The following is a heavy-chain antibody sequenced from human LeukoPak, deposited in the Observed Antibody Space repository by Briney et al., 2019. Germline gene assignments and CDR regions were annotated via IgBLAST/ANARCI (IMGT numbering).Heavy chain of an antibody. CDR2: IKQDGSEK. Sequence: PGGSLRLSCAASGFTFSTYWMSWVRQAPGKGLEWVGNIKQDGSEKYYVGSVKGRFTISRDNAKNSLYLQMNSLRADDTAVYYCARKGYTYGGFDYWGQGTLVTVSS. D-gene: IGHD5-18*01. CDR3: ARKGYTYGGFDY. J-gene: IGHJ4*02. CDR1: GFTFSTYW. V-gene: IGHV3-7*01.